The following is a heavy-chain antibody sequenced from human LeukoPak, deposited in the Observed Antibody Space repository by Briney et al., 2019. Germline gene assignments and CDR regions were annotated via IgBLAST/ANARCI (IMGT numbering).Heavy chain of an antibody. CDR1: GYTFTSYG. V-gene: IGHV1-18*01. Sequence: ASVKVSCKASGYTFTSYGISWVRQAPGQGLEWMGWISAYNGNTNYAQKLQGRVTMTTDTSTSTAYMELRSLRSDDTAVYYCAGVDYSSSSAVTTQWFDPWGQGTLVTVSS. CDR2: ISAYNGNT. CDR3: AGVDYSSSSAVTTQWFDP. J-gene: IGHJ5*02. D-gene: IGHD6-6*01.